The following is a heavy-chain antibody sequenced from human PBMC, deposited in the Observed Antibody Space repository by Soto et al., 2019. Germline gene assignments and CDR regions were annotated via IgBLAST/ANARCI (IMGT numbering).Heavy chain of an antibody. V-gene: IGHV2-5*02. CDR1: GFSLTTSGVG. D-gene: IGHD3-3*01. J-gene: IGHJ4*02. Sequence: QITLNESGPTVVRPTETLTLTCRFSGFSLTTSGVGVGWIRQSPGKAPAWLALIYWDDDKRYSASLKSRLTITKDTSKKQVVLTVSDLDPTDTATYYCAHRVLRTVFGLVTTTAIYFDFWGQGTPVAVSS. CDR2: IYWDDDK. CDR3: AHRVLRTVFGLVTTTAIYFDF.